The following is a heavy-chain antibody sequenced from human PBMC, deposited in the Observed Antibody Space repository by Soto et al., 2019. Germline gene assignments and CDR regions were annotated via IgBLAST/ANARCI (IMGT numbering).Heavy chain of an antibody. Sequence: TLSLTCTVSGGSITSGGYYWSWIRQHPGKGLEWLGYIYDSGSTSYNPSLKSRITLSVDTSKNQFSLKLSSVTVADTAVYFCARKQAGYFYGIDYWGQGTLVTV. CDR1: GGSITSGGYY. CDR3: ARKQAGYFYGIDY. V-gene: IGHV4-31*03. CDR2: IYDSGST. D-gene: IGHD3-10*01. J-gene: IGHJ4*02.